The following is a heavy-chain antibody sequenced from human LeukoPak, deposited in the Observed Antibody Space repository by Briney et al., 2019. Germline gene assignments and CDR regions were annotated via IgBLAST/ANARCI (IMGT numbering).Heavy chain of an antibody. CDR3: ARGGSTGTNLNWVDP. D-gene: IGHD1-1*01. Sequence: SETLSLTCTVSGGSISSYYWSWIRQPPGKGLEWIGYIYYSGSTNYNPSLKSRVTISVDTSKNQFSLKLSSVTAADTAVYYCARGGSTGTNLNWVDPWGQGTLVTVSS. CDR2: IYYSGST. J-gene: IGHJ5*02. CDR1: GGSISSYY. V-gene: IGHV4-59*01.